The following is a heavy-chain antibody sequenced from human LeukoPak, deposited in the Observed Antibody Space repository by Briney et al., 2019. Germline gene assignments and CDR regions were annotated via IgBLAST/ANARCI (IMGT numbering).Heavy chain of an antibody. V-gene: IGHV4-34*01. D-gene: IGHD3-10*01. J-gene: IGHJ4*02. CDR3: ARTRQYYGSGSYFRRTDNEFDY. CDR1: GGSFSGYY. CDR2: INHSGST. Sequence: SETLSLTCAVYGGSFSGYYWSWIRQPPGKGLEWIGEINHSGSTNYNPSLKSRVTISVDTSKNQFSLKLSSVTAADTAVYYSARTRQYYGSGSYFRRTDNEFDYWGQGTLVTVSS.